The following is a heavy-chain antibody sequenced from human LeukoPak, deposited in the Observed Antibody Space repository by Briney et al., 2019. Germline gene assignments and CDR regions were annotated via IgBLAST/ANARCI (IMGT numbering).Heavy chain of an antibody. D-gene: IGHD2-21*01. CDR1: GFTFSSYW. J-gene: IGHJ4*02. Sequence: GGSLRLSCAASGFTFSSYWMHWVRQAPGKGLVWVSRINSDGSSTSYADSVKGRFTISRDNAKNTLYLQMNSLRAEDTAVYYCAREGVVVAEFDYWGQGTLVTVSS. CDR2: INSDGSST. CDR3: AREGVVVAEFDY. V-gene: IGHV3-74*01.